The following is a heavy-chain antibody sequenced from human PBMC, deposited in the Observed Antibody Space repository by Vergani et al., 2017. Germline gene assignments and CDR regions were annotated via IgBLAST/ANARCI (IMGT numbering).Heavy chain of an antibody. V-gene: IGHV4-31*03. CDR3: ARVPTNDYGEDY. CDR1: GGPISSGGYY. D-gene: IGHD4-17*01. Sequence: QVQLQESGPGLVKPSQTLSLPCTVSGGPISSGGYYWSWIRQHPGKGLEWIGYIYYSGSTYYNPSLKSRITRSVDTSKNQFSLKLSSVTAADTAVYYCARVPTNDYGEDYWGQGTLVTVSS. CDR2: IYYSGST. J-gene: IGHJ4*02.